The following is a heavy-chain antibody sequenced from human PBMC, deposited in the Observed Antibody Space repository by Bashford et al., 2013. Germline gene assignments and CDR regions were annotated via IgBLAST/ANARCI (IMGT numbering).Heavy chain of an antibody. CDR2: IYSDGST. CDR1: GFTVSNNY. CDR3: AKTAAAGEFDY. D-gene: IGHD6-13*01. V-gene: IGHV3-53*01. Sequence: GGSLRLSCAASGFTVSNNYMNWVRQAPGKGLEWVSVIYSDGSTYYAESVKGRFTISRDISKNTVYLQMNSLRAEDTAVYYCAKTAAAGEFDYWGQGTLVTVSS. J-gene: IGHJ4*02.